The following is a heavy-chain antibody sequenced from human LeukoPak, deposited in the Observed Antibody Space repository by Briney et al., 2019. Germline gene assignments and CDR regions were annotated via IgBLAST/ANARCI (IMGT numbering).Heavy chain of an antibody. D-gene: IGHD6-19*01. CDR2: ISYDGSNK. CDR1: GFTFSSYG. V-gene: IGHV3-30*18. Sequence: GGSLRLSCAASGFTFSSYGMHWVRQAPGKGPEWVAVISYDGSNKYYADSVKGRFTISRDNSKNTLYLQMNSLRAEDTAVYYCAKTPDSSGWNHFDYWGQGTLVTVSS. J-gene: IGHJ4*02. CDR3: AKTPDSSGWNHFDY.